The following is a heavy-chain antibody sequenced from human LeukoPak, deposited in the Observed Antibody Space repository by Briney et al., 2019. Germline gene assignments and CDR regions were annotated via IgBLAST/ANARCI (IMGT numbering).Heavy chain of an antibody. CDR2: ISSSSSYI. CDR3: ARDDAAGYALMDV. J-gene: IGHJ6*03. Sequence: PGGSLRLSCAASGFTFSSYEMNWVRQAPGKGLEWVSSISSSSSYIYYADSVKGRFTISRDNAKNSLYLQMNSLRAEDTAVYYCARDDAAGYALMDVWGKGTTVTISS. V-gene: IGHV3-21*01. D-gene: IGHD6-13*01. CDR1: GFTFSSYE.